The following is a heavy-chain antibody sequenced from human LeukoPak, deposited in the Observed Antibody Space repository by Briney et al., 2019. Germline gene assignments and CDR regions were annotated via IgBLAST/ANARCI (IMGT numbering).Heavy chain of an antibody. Sequence: PSGTLSLTCAVYGGSFSGYYWSWIRQPPGKGLEWIGEMNHSGSTNYNPSLKSRVAISEDTSKNQFSLKLRSVTAADTAMYYCARTTTYYDSSGYYNGHDYWGQGTLVTVSS. V-gene: IGHV4-34*01. CDR2: MNHSGST. CDR3: ARTTTYYDSSGYYNGHDY. CDR1: GGSFSGYY. J-gene: IGHJ4*02. D-gene: IGHD3-22*01.